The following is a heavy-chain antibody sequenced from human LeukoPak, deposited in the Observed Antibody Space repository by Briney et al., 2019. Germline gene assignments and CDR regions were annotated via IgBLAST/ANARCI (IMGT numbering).Heavy chain of an antibody. CDR3: ARYDNSGYHLDY. J-gene: IGHJ4*02. D-gene: IGHD3-22*01. Sequence: ASVKVSCKASGYTFTSYDINWVRQATGQGLEWMGWMNPNSGNTGYAQKFQGRVTITRNTSISTAYMELSSLRSEDTAVYYCARYDNSGYHLDYWGPGTLVTVSS. CDR1: GYTFTSYD. V-gene: IGHV1-8*03. CDR2: MNPNSGNT.